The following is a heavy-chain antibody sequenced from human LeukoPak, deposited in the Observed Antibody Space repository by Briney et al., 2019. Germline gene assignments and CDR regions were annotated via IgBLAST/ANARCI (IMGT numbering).Heavy chain of an antibody. CDR3: ASGGYSGYAFDY. Sequence: PSETLSLTCTVSGDSVSSDNYYWSWIRQPPGKGLEWIAYIDYSGATKFNPSLKSRVTITLDTSKNQFSLKLSSVTAADTAVYYCASGGYSGYAFDYWGQGILVTVSS. D-gene: IGHD5-12*01. CDR2: IDYSGAT. J-gene: IGHJ4*02. CDR1: GDSVSSDNYY. V-gene: IGHV4-61*01.